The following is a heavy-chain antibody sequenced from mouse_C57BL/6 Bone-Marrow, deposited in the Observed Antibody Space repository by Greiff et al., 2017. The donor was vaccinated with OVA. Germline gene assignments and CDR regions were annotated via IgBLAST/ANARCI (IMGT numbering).Heavy chain of an antibody. D-gene: IGHD2-1*01. CDR3: AREGALLFDY. CDR2: INPYNGGT. J-gene: IGHJ2*01. CDR1: GYTFTDYY. V-gene: IGHV1-19*01. Sequence: VQLKQSGPVLVKPGASVKMSCKASGYTFTDYYMNWVKQSHGKSLEWIGVINPYNGGTSYNQKFKGKATLTVDKSSSTAYMELNSLTSEDSAVYYCAREGALLFDYWGQGTTLTVSS.